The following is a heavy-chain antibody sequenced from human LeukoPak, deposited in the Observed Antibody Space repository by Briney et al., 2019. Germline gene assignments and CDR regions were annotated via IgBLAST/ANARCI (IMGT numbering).Heavy chain of an antibody. Sequence: PSETLSLTCAVSGGSISSSNWWSWVRQPPGKGLEWIGEIYHSGSTNYNPSLKSRVTISVDKSKNQFSLKLSSVTAADTAVYYCARLIAAAGPNYYYYGMDVWGQGTTVTVSS. D-gene: IGHD6-13*01. CDR1: GGSISSSNW. CDR3: ARLIAAAGPNYYYYGMDV. CDR2: IYHSGST. V-gene: IGHV4-4*02. J-gene: IGHJ6*02.